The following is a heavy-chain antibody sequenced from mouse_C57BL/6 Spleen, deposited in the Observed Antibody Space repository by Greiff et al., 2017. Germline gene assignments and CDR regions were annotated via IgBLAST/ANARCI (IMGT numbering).Heavy chain of an antibody. V-gene: IGHV1-64*01. Sequence: VKLQQPGAELVKPGASVKLSCKASGYTFTSYWMHWVKQRPGQGLEWIGMIHPNSGSTNYNEKFKSKATLTVDKSSSTAYMQLSSLTSEDSAVYYCARGGLLRAMDYWGQGTSVTVSS. CDR3: ARGGLLRAMDY. J-gene: IGHJ4*01. D-gene: IGHD2-3*01. CDR1: GYTFTSYW. CDR2: IHPNSGST.